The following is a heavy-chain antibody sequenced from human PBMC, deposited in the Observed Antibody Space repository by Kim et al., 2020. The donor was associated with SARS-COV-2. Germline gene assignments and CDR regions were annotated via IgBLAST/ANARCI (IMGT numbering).Heavy chain of an antibody. CDR3: ARQQKVSGDYYGMDV. V-gene: IGHV5-10-1*01. CDR1: GYSFTSYW. CDR2: IDPSDSYT. J-gene: IGHJ6*02. Sequence: GESLKISCKGSGYSFTSYWISWVRQMPGKGLEWMGRIDPSDSYTNYSPSFQGHVTISADKSISTAYLQWSSLKASDTAMYYCARQQKVSGDYYGMDVWGQGTTVTVSS. D-gene: IGHD3-10*01.